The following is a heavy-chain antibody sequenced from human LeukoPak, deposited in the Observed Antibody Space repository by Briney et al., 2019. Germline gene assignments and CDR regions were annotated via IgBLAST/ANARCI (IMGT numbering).Heavy chain of an antibody. V-gene: IGHV1-46*01. CDR3: ARDFGSQADTAKVMYFDY. D-gene: IGHD5-18*01. J-gene: IGHJ4*02. CDR1: GYTFTSYY. CDR2: INTSGGST. Sequence: ASVKVSCKASGYTFTSYYMHWVRQAPGQGLEWMAIINTSGGSTSYAQKFQGRFTMTREKSTSTDYMELRSLRSEETAVYYCARDFGSQADTAKVMYFDYWGQGTLVTVFS.